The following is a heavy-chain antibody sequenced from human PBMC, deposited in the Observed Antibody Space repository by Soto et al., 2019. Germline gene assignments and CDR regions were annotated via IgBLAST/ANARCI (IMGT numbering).Heavy chain of an antibody. V-gene: IGHV4-59*08. D-gene: IGHD1-26*01. CDR3: ARQTKEWVRD. CDR1: GGSISSYY. J-gene: IGHJ4*02. CDR2: IYYSGST. Sequence: QLQLQESGPGLVKPSETLSLTCTVSGGSISSYYWSWIRQPPGKGLELIGYIYYSGSTNYNPSLKSRVSISVDTSKNQFSLKLSSVTAADTAVYYCARQTKEWVRDWGQGTLVTVSS.